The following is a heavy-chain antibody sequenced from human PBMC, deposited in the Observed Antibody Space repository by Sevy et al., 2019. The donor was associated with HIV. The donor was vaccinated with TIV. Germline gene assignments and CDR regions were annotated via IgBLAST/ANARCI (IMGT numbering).Heavy chain of an antibody. CDR3: AKELRGSDYLFDY. D-gene: IGHD1-26*01. V-gene: IGHV3-30*18. J-gene: IGHJ4*02. CDR1: GFTFSSYG. CDR2: ISYDGSNK. Sequence: GGSLRLSCAASGFTFSSYGMHWVRQAPGKGLEWVAVISYDGSNKYYADSVKGRFTISRDNSKNTLYLQMNSLRAEDTAVYYCAKELRGSDYLFDYWGQGTLVTVS.